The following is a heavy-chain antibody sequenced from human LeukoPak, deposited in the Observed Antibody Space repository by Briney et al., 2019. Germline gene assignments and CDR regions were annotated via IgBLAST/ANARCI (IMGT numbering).Heavy chain of an antibody. J-gene: IGHJ4*02. CDR2: INTDGDRT. V-gene: IGHV3-64*02. CDR3: ARVGTVNHFDY. D-gene: IGHD1-1*01. CDR1: GFTFSRFS. Sequence: GGSLRLSCAASGFTFSRFSMHWVRQAPGKGLEYVSAINTDGDRTYCADSVKGRFTISRDNSKNTLYLQMGSLRAEDMAVYYCARVGTVNHFDYWGQGTLVTVSS.